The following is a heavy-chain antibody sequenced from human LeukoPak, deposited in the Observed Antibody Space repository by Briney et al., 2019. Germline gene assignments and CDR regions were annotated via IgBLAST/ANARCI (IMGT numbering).Heavy chain of an antibody. V-gene: IGHV5-51*01. D-gene: IGHD1-14*01. CDR1: GYSFTSYW. J-gene: IGHJ3*02. CDR3: ARANDLLNHDAFDI. Sequence: GESLKISCKGSGYSFTSYWIGWVRQMPGKGLEWMGIIYPGDSDTRYSPSFQGQVTISADMSISTAYLQWSSLKASDTAMYCCARANDLLNHDAFDIWGQGTMVTVSS. CDR2: IYPGDSDT.